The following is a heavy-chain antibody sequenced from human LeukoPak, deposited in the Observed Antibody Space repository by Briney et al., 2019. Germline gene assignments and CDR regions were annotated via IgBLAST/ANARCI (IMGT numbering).Heavy chain of an antibody. J-gene: IGHJ4*02. Sequence: GGSLRLSCAASGFTFSSYAMSWVRQAPGKGLEWVSAISGSGGSTYYADSVKGRFTISRDNSKNTLYLQMNSLRPDDTAVYYCEKDRDHGNYYFDYWGQGTLVTVSS. CDR2: ISGSGGST. CDR1: GFTFSSYA. V-gene: IGHV3-23*01. CDR3: EKDRDHGNYYFDY. D-gene: IGHD4-23*01.